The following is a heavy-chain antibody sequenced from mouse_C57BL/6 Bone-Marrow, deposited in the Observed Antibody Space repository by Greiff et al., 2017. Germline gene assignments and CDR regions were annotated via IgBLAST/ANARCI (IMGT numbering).Heavy chain of an antibody. V-gene: IGHV7-1*01. D-gene: IGHD2-1*01. CDR3: ARDYGKGYFDY. Sequence: DVKLVESGGGLVQSGRSLRLSCATSGFTFSDFYMEWVRQAPGKGLEWIAASRNKANDYTTEYSASVKGRFIVSRDTSQSILYLQMNALRAEDTAIYYCARDYGKGYFDYWGQGTTLTVSS. J-gene: IGHJ2*01. CDR1: GFTFSDFY. CDR2: SRNKANDYTT.